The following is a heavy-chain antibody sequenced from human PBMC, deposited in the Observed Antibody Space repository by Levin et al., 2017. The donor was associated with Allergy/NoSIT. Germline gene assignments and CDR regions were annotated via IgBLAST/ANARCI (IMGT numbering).Heavy chain of an antibody. CDR1: GFTFSSYA. J-gene: IGHJ6*02. CDR3: AKDAPCTGDCYWSHYGMDV. D-gene: IGHD2-21*02. CDR2: ISGSGGST. V-gene: IGHV3-23*01. Sequence: GGSLRLSCAASGFTFSSYAMSWVRQAPGKGLEWVSAISGSGGSTYYADSVKGRFTISRDNSKNTLYLQMNSLRAEDTAVYYCAKDAPCTGDCYWSHYGMDVWGQGTTVTVSS.